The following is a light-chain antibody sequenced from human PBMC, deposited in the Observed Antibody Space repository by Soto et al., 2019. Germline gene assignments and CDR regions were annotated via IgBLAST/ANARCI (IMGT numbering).Light chain of an antibody. Sequence: EIQMTQSPSSLSASVGDRVTITCRASQGISTYLNCYQQKPGKAPKLLIYAASSLQSGVPSRFSGSGSETDFTLTISSLQPEDFATYSCQQSYSTTWTFGQGTKVAI. CDR3: QQSYSTTWT. CDR2: AAS. J-gene: IGKJ1*01. CDR1: QGISTY. V-gene: IGKV1-39*01.